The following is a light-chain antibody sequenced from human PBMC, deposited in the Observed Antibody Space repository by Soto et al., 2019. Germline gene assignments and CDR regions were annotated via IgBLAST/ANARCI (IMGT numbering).Light chain of an antibody. V-gene: IGKV1-39*01. J-gene: IGKJ5*01. Sequence: DIQMTQSPSSLSASVGDRVTITCRASQSVGNFLNWYQQKPGLPPKYLIYAASNLQSGVPSRFRGSGSGTDFTLTISNLQPEDFATYYCQQSYSTPPTFGQGTRLEIK. CDR1: QSVGNF. CDR3: QQSYSTPPT. CDR2: AAS.